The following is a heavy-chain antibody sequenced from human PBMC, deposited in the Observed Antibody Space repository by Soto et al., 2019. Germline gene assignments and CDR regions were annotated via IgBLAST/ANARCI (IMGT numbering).Heavy chain of an antibody. D-gene: IGHD1-1*01. J-gene: IGHJ4*02. V-gene: IGHV1-18*01. CDR1: GYIFTTYG. CDR3: ARGRYGDY. CDR2: ISAHTGNT. Sequence: QVHLVQSGAEVKKPGASVKVTCKVSGYIFTTYGITWVRQAPGQGLEWMGWISAHTGNTNYAQKLQGRVTVTRDTSTSIAYMELRNLRSDDTAVDYCARGRYGDYWGQGAMVTVSS.